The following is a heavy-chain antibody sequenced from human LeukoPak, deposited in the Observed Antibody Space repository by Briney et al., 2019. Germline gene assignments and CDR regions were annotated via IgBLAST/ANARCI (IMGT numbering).Heavy chain of an antibody. CDR1: GFTVSANY. Sequence: HPGGSLRLSYAASGFTVSANYMSWVRQSPGKGLEWVSIIYSGGSTDYADSVKGRFTISKDNSKNTVFLQMNSLRAEDTAMYYCASLYCSRGSCAFAVWGQGTLVTVSP. J-gene: IGHJ4*02. CDR2: IYSGGST. CDR3: ASLYCSRGSCAFAV. D-gene: IGHD2-15*01. V-gene: IGHV3-66*01.